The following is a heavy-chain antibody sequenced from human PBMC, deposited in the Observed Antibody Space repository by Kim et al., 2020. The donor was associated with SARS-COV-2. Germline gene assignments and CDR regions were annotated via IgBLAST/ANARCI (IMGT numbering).Heavy chain of an antibody. CDR3: ARAGVYSSSWYKDPPHFDY. CDR2: ISSSSSYI. CDR1: GFTFSSYS. D-gene: IGHD6-13*01. V-gene: IGHV3-21*01. Sequence: GGSLRLSCAASGFTFSSYSMNWVRQAPGKGLEWVSSISSSSSYIYYADSVKGRFTISRDNAKNSLYLQMNSLRAEDTAVYYCARAGVYSSSWYKDPPHFDYWGQGTLVTVSS. J-gene: IGHJ4*02.